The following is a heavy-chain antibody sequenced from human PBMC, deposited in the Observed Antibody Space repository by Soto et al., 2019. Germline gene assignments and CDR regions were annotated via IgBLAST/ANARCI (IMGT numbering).Heavy chain of an antibody. J-gene: IGHJ4*02. CDR2: INPNSGGT. V-gene: IGHV1-2*04. Sequence: QVQLVQSGAEVKKPGASVKVSCKASGYTFTGYYMHWVRQAPGQGLEWMGWINPNSGGTNYAQKFQGWVTMTRDTSISTAYMELSRLRSDDTAVYYCARGITRGQPGVRIPYDWGQGTLVTVSS. CDR3: ARGITRGQPGVRIPYD. D-gene: IGHD2-2*01. CDR1: GYTFTGYY.